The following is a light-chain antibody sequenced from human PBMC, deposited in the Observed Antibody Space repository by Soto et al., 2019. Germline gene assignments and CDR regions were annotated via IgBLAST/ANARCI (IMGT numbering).Light chain of an antibody. Sequence: DIQLTQSPSFLSASVGDRVTVTCRASQDISSYLAWYQQKPGKAPKLLIHTASTLQSGGPSRFSGSGAGAEFTLTISSLQPDDFATYYCQQRHSYPITFGQGTRLDIK. CDR3: QQRHSYPIT. CDR1: QDISSY. CDR2: TAS. V-gene: IGKV1-9*01. J-gene: IGKJ5*01.